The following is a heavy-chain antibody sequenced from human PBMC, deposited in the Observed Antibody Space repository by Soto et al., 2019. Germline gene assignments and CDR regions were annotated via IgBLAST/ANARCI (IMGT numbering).Heavy chain of an antibody. D-gene: IGHD3-16*01. J-gene: IGHJ3*02. CDR1: GFTFSGYG. CDR3: ARDGGTAGRGDDAFDI. CDR2: IWYDGSNK. Sequence: GGSLRLSCAASGFTFSGYGMHWVRQAPGKGLEWVAVIWYDGSNKYYADSVKGRFTISRDNSKNTLYLQMNSLRAEDTAVYYCARDGGTAGRGDDAFDIWGQGTMVTVSS. V-gene: IGHV3-33*01.